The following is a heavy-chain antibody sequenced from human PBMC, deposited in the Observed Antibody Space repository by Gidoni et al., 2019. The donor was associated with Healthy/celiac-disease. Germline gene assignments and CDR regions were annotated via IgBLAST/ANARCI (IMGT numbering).Heavy chain of an antibody. CDR1: GFTVSSNY. Sequence: EVQLVESGGGLVQPGGSLRLSCAASGFTVSSNYMSWVRQAPGKGLEWVSVIDSGGSTYYADSVKGRFTISRDNSKNTLYLQMNSLRAEDTAVYYCARGYSGSYGYYYYYGMDVWGQGTTVTVSS. D-gene: IGHD1-26*01. J-gene: IGHJ6*02. CDR2: IDSGGST. CDR3: ARGYSGSYGYYYYYGMDV. V-gene: IGHV3-66*01.